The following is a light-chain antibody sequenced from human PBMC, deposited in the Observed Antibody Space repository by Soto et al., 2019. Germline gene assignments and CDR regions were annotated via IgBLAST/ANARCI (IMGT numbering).Light chain of an antibody. CDR3: CSYAGSYTVI. J-gene: IGLJ2*01. CDR1: SSDVGGYNC. Sequence: QSALTQPRSVSGSPGQSVTISCTGTSSDVGGYNCVSWYQQHPGKAPKLMIYDVSKRPSGVPDRFSASKSGNTASLTISGLQAGDEADYYCCSYAGSYTVIFGGGTKLTVL. CDR2: DVS. V-gene: IGLV2-11*01.